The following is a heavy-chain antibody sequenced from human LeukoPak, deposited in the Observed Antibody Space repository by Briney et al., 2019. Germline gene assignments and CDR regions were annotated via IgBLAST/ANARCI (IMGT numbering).Heavy chain of an antibody. CDR3: ARSGSEIQNWFDP. Sequence: GGSLRLSCAASVFTFSRYTMHWVPQAPGKGLEGGAVISYDGRNKLFADSVKGRFTISTDSSKNTLYLQMNSLRAEDTAVYYCARSGSEIQNWFDPWGQGTLVTVSS. J-gene: IGHJ5*02. V-gene: IGHV3-30*04. D-gene: IGHD6-25*01. CDR2: ISYDGRNK. CDR1: VFTFSRYT.